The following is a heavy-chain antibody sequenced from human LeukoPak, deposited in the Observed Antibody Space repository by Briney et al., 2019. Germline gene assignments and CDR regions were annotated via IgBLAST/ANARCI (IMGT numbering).Heavy chain of an antibody. CDR2: IGGDSGRI. CDR3: AKAGADFYNWFDP. D-gene: IGHD3-10*01. V-gene: IGHV3-23*01. CDR1: GFTFSNYA. J-gene: IGHJ5*02. Sequence: QAGGSLTLSCAASGFTFSNYAITWVRQAPGKGLEWVSTIGGDSGRINYAGSVKGRFTISRDNSKNTLYLQMNSLRAEDAAVYYCAKAGADFYNWFDPWGQGTLVTVSS.